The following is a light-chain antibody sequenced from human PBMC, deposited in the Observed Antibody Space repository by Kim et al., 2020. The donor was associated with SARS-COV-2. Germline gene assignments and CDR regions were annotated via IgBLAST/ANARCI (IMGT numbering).Light chain of an antibody. J-gene: IGLJ3*02. CDR1: SSDVGSYNL. V-gene: IGLV2-23*01. Sequence: GQSLTISCTGTSSDVGSYNLVSWYQQHPGKAPNLIINEGSKRPSGVSNRFSGSNSGNTASLTISGLQAEDEADYYCCSYAGSSTWVFGGGTQLTVL. CDR2: EGS. CDR3: CSYAGSSTWV.